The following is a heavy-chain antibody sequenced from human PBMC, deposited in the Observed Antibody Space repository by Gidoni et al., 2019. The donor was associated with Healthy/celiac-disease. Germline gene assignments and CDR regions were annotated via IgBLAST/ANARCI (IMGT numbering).Heavy chain of an antibody. CDR2: ISGSGGST. D-gene: IGHD1-26*01. CDR3: AKAGIVGANSALDAFDI. CDR1: GFTFSSYA. V-gene: IGHV3-23*01. Sequence: EVQLLESGGGLVQPGGSLRLSCAASGFTFSSYAMGWVRQAPGKGLEWVSAISGSGGSTYYADSVKGRFTISRDNSKNTLYLQMNSLRAEDTAVYYCAKAGIVGANSALDAFDIWGQGTMVTVSS. J-gene: IGHJ3*02.